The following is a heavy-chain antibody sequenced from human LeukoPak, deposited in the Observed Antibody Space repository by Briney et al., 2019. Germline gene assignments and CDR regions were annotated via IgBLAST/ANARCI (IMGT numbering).Heavy chain of an antibody. CDR2: ISYDGSNK. CDR1: GFTFSSYA. J-gene: IGHJ6*03. V-gene: IGHV3-30*04. D-gene: IGHD2-21*01. CDR3: AREAHIVVAYMDV. Sequence: GGSLRLSCAASGFTFSSYAMHWVRQAPGKGLEWVAVISYDGSNKYYADSVKGRFTISRDNSKNTLYLQMNSLRAEDTAVYYCAREAHIVVAYMDVWGKGTTVTISS.